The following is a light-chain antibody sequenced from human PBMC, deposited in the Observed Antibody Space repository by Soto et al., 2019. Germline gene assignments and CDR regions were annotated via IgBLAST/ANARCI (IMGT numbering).Light chain of an antibody. V-gene: IGKV3-11*01. CDR1: QSVSTY. CDR2: DAS. J-gene: IGKJ4*01. CDR3: HPRSSWLT. Sequence: EIVLTQSPATLSLSPGERATLSCRASQSVSTYLTWYQQKPGQAPRLLIYDASNRATGIPARFSGSASGSDFPLSNSSLDPEDSTVYYCHPRSSWLTLGGGNKVEIK.